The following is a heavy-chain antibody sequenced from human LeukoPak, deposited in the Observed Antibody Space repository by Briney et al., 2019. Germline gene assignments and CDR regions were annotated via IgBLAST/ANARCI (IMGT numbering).Heavy chain of an antibody. V-gene: IGHV3-23*01. CDR1: GFTFSSYA. D-gene: IGHD3-16*01. CDR2: ISGSGDST. Sequence: GGSLRLSCAASGFTFSSYAMQWVRQAPGKGLDWVSVISGSGDSTYYADAVKGRFTISRDNSKNTLYLQMNSLRAEDTAVYYCVKVAGYVWGSYPSDYWGQGTLVTVSS. CDR3: VKVAGYVWGSYPSDY. J-gene: IGHJ4*02.